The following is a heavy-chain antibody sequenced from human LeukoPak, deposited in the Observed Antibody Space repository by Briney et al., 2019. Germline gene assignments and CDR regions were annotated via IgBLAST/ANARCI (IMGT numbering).Heavy chain of an antibody. CDR3: ARVVDTAMEVFDY. J-gene: IGHJ4*02. CDR2: MNPNSGNT. Sequence: GASVKVSCKASGYTFTSYDINWVRQATGQGLEWMGWMNPNSGNTGYAQKFQGRVTITRNTSISTAYMELSSLRSEDTAVYYCARVVDTAMEVFDYWGQGTLVTVSS. CDR1: GYTFTSYD. V-gene: IGHV1-8*03. D-gene: IGHD5-18*01.